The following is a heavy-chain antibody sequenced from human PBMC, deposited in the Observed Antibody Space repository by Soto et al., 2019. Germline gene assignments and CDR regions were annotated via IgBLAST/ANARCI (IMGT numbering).Heavy chain of an antibody. CDR1: GLTVRSNH. CDR3: ATDLHGVLDS. Sequence: GGSLRLACAASGLTVRSNHMRWVRRAPGKGLEWVSVIYNDGSTYYADSVKGRFTISRDNSKNTLYLQMNSLRAEDKAVYYCATDLHGVLDSWGQGTLVPVSS. V-gene: IGHV3-53*01. D-gene: IGHD3-10*01. CDR2: IYNDGST. J-gene: IGHJ5*01.